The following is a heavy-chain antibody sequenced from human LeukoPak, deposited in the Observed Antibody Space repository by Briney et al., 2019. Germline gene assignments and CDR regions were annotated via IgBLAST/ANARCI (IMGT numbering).Heavy chain of an antibody. J-gene: IGHJ4*02. CDR3: ARRAYGSGSFNRYHFDY. CDR1: GGSISNYF. Sequence: SETLSLTCTVSGGSISNYFRSWIRPPPGKGLEWIGYIYYSGSTNYNPSLKRRVTISVDTSSNQFSLKLNSVTAADTAVYYCARRAYGSGSFNRYHFDYWGQGTLVAVSS. CDR2: IYYSGST. V-gene: IGHV4-59*08. D-gene: IGHD3-10*01.